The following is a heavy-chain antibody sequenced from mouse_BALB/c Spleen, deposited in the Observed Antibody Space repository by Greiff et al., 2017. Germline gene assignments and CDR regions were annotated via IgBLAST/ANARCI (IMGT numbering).Heavy chain of an antibody. CDR3: ARRNYFDY. Sequence: QVQLQQPGAELVRPGTSVKISCTASGYAFTNYWLGWVKQRPGHGLEWIGDIYPGSGNTYYNEKFKGKATLTADKSSSTAYMQLSSLTSEDSAVYVCARRNYFDYWGQGTTLTVSS. CDR2: IYPGSGNT. J-gene: IGHJ2*01. CDR1: GYAFTNYW. V-gene: IGHV1-63*01.